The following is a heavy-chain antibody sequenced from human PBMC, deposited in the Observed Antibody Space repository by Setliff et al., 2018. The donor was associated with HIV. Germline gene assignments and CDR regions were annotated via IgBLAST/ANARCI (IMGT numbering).Heavy chain of an antibody. CDR1: GGTFSSYA. V-gene: IGHV1-69*10. D-gene: IGHD6-13*01. CDR2: IIPVFRMT. J-gene: IGHJ4*02. CDR3: ARQTVTVGIPGYFDS. Sequence: ASVKVSCKASGGTFSSYAISWVRQAPGQGLEWMGGIIPVFRMTDYAEKFQGRLIISADPSTNTAYMELSSLRSEDTAVYYCARQTVTVGIPGYFDSWGQGTLVTVSS.